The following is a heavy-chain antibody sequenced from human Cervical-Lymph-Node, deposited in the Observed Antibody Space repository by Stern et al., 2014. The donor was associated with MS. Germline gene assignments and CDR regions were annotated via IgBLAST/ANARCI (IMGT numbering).Heavy chain of an antibody. Sequence: VQLVPSGGGVIQPGGSLRLSCTASGFTVSRDYMTWVRQAPGQGLECVSLITNVGSTFYTDSVKGRFTISRDDSKNTVYLHMTSLRAEDTAMYYCARDTSSPERSDWWGQGTLVTVSS. V-gene: IGHV3-53*01. J-gene: IGHJ4*02. CDR3: ARDTSSPERSDW. CDR2: ITNVGST. D-gene: IGHD1-1*01. CDR1: GFTVSRDY.